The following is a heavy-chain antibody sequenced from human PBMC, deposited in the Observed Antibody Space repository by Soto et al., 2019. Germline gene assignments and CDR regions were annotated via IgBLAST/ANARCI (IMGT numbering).Heavy chain of an antibody. CDR2: INAGNGNT. CDR1: GYTFTSYA. CDR3: AGWTIAAADPYYYYGMDV. Sequence: QVQLVQSGAEVKKPGASVKVSCKASGYTFTSYAMHWVRQSPGQRLEGMGWINAGNGNTKYSQKFQGRVTITRDTYASTDYMELRSLRSEDTAVYYCAGWTIAAADPYYYYGMDVWGHGTTVTVSS. D-gene: IGHD6-13*01. V-gene: IGHV1-3*01. J-gene: IGHJ6*02.